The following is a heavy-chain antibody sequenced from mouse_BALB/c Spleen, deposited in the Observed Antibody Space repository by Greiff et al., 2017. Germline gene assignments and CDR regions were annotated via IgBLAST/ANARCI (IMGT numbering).Heavy chain of an antibody. CDR3: ARTGNRYDHFDY. D-gene: IGHD2-14*01. J-gene: IGHJ2*01. Sequence: QVQLLQSGPGLVAPSQSLSITCTVSGFSLCSYSVHWVRQPPGKGLEWLGMIRGGGSTDYNSALISRLSISKDNSKSQVIFQMNSLQTDDTAMYYCARTGNRYDHFDYWGQGTTLTVSS. CDR2: IRGGGST. V-gene: IGHV2-6-4*01. CDR1: GFSLCSYS.